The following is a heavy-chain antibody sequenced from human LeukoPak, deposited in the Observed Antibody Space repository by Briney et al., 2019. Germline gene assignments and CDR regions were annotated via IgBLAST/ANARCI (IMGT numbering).Heavy chain of an antibody. J-gene: IGHJ4*02. V-gene: IGHV3-53*01. CDR3: ARAGPIDY. CDR1: GFIVSSKY. CDR2: IYSGGNT. Sequence: GGSLRPSCAASGFIVSSKYMSWVRQAPGKGLEWVSVIYSGGNTYYAASVEGRFTNSRDNSKNTVYLQMNNLRVGDTAVYYCARAGPIDYWGQGTLVTVST.